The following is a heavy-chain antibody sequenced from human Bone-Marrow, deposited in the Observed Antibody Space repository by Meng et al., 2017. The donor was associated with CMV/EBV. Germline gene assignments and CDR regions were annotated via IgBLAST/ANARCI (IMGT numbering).Heavy chain of an antibody. J-gene: IGHJ3*02. V-gene: IGHV1-18*01. Sequence: ASVKVSCKASGYTFTSYGISWVRQAPGQGLEWMGWISAYNGNTNYAQKLQGRVTITTDTSTSTAYMELRSLRSDDTAVYSCSRESQDCPPTVTTGWDDAFDIWGQGTMVTVSS. D-gene: IGHD4-11*01. CDR2: ISAYNGNT. CDR3: SRESQDCPPTVTTGWDDAFDI. CDR1: GYTFTSYG.